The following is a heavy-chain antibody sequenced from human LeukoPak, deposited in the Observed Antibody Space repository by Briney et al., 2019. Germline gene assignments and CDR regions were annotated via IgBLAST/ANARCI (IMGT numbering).Heavy chain of an antibody. CDR3: ARSYGTRTPYYGMDV. CDR2: IYSGGST. Sequence: PGGSLRLSCAASGFTVSSNYMSWVRQAPGKGLEWVSVIYSGGSTYYADSVKGRFTISRDNSKNTLYLQMNSLRAEDTAVYYCARSYGTRTPYYGMDVWGQGTTVTVSS. CDR1: GFTVSSNY. D-gene: IGHD2-8*01. J-gene: IGHJ6*02. V-gene: IGHV3-53*01.